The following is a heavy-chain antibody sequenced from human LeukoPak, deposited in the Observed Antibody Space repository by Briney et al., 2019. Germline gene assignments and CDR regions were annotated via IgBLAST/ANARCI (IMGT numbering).Heavy chain of an antibody. CDR3: ARMDTAMVTPLVRHWYFDL. CDR1: GGSFSGYY. V-gene: IGHV4-34*01. D-gene: IGHD5-18*01. CDR2: INHSGST. J-gene: IGHJ2*01. Sequence: SETLSLTCAVYGGSFSGYYWSWIRQPPGKGLEWIGEINHSGSTNYNPSLKSRVTISVDTSKNQFSLKLSSVTAEDTAVYYCARMDTAMVTPLVRHWYFDLWGRGTLVTVSS.